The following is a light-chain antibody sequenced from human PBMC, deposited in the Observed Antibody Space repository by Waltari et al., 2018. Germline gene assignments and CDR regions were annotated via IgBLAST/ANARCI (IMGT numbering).Light chain of an antibody. J-gene: IGKJ4*01. CDR1: QSVSIN. Sequence: EIVLTQSPATLSLSPGQRATLSCRASQSVSINLGWYQQKLGQPPRLLISDTSNRATGIPDMFSASGFGTDFTRTISSLEPEDFAVYFCQQTSSWPLTFGGGTKVEIK. V-gene: IGKV3-11*01. CDR3: QQTSSWPLT. CDR2: DTS.